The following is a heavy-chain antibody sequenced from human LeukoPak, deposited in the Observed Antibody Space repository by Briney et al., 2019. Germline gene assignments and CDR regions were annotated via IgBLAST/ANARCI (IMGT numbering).Heavy chain of an antibody. CDR1: GFTFSSYA. V-gene: IGHV3-30-3*01. CDR3: ARCFPMEAPFDY. D-gene: IGHD3-10*01. Sequence: GGSLRLSCAASGFTFSSYAMHWVRQAPGKGLEWVAVISYDGSNKYYADSVKGRFTISRDNSKNTLYLQMNSLRAEDTAVYYCARCFPMEAPFDYWGQGTLVTVSS. J-gene: IGHJ4*02. CDR2: ISYDGSNK.